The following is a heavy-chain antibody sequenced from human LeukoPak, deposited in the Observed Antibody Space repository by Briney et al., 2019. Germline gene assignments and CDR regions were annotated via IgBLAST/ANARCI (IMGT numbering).Heavy chain of an antibody. CDR1: GLTFTNFQ. D-gene: IGHD3-10*01. CDR2: IDSSGSTI. J-gene: IGHJ4*02. CDR3: AKDPRYYGSGETDL. V-gene: IGHV3-48*03. Sequence: GGSLRLSCAASGLTFTNFQMNWVRQAPGKTLGWVSSIDSSGSTIYYGDSVKGRFTISRDNAKNSLDLQMDSLRAEDTAVYYCAKDPRYYGSGETDLWGQGTLVTVSS.